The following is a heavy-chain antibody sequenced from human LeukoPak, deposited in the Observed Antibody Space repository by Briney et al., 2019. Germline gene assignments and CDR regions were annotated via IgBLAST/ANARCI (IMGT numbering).Heavy chain of an antibody. CDR3: ASGLVIFSDPVHYYYGMDV. CDR1: GGSVSEYH. J-gene: IGHJ6*04. Sequence: SETLSLTCAVYGGSVSEYHCTWVRQAPGKGLECFGEINHSGSTDYNPTLSRRVTVSADTSKKQFSLTLTSVTAADTGVYYCASGLVIFSDPVHYYYGMDVWGTGTTVTVSS. V-gene: IGHV4-34*01. CDR2: INHSGST. D-gene: IGHD2-21*01.